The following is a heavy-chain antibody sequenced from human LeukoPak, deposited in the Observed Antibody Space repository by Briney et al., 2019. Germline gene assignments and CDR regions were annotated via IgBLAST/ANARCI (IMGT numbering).Heavy chain of an antibody. CDR2: ISGSGGST. J-gene: IGHJ4*02. V-gene: IGHV3-23*01. CDR1: GFTFSSYG. Sequence: GGTLRPSCAASGFTFSSYGMSWVRQAPGKGLEWVSAISGSGGSTYYADSVKGRFTISRDNSKNTLYLQMNSLRAEDTAVYYCARDWGSSSSVAGFDYWGQGTLVTVSS. D-gene: IGHD6-6*01. CDR3: ARDWGSSSSVAGFDY.